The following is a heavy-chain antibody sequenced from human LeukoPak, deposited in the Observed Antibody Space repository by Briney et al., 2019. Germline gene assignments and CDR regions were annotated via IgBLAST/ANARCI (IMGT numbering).Heavy chain of an antibody. CDR3: ARDLCSTTSCLDY. Sequence: PGGSLRLSCAASGFIFTDYGMHWVRQAPGKGLEWVAVIWYDGSKKYYADSVKGRFIISRDDSKNTLYLQMNSLRAEDTAIYYCARDLCSTTSCLDYWGQGTLVTVSS. D-gene: IGHD2-2*01. CDR2: IWYDGSKK. J-gene: IGHJ4*02. V-gene: IGHV3-33*01. CDR1: GFIFTDYG.